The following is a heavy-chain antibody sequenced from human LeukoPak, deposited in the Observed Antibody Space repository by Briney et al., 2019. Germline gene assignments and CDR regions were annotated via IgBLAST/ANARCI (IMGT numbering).Heavy chain of an antibody. V-gene: IGHV3-23*01. CDR3: AKDRPGTGGSCYDY. Sequence: GGSLRLSCAVSGITLSNYGMSWVRQAPGKGLEWVAGISDRGGRTNYADSVKGRFTISRDNPKNTLYLQMNSLRAEDTAVYYCAKDRPGTGGSCYDYWGQGTLVTVSS. D-gene: IGHD2-15*01. CDR1: GITLSNYG. CDR2: ISDRGGRT. J-gene: IGHJ4*02.